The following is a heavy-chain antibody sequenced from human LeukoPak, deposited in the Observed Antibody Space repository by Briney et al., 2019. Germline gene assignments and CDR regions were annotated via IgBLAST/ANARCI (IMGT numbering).Heavy chain of an antibody. CDR2: IYPGYSDT. Sequence: GAYLQISCKGSGYSFTSYWFGWVRQMPGKGLEWLGIIYPGYSDTRYSPSFQGQVTISADKSISTAYLQWSSMKASDTAMYYCARCMGSYYYYYYMDVWGKGTTVTVSS. D-gene: IGHD2-8*01. J-gene: IGHJ6*03. CDR3: ARCMGSYYYYYYMDV. V-gene: IGHV5-51*01. CDR1: GYSFTSYW.